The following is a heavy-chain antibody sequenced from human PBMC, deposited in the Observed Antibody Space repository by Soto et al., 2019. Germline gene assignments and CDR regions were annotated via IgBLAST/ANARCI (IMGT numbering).Heavy chain of an antibody. Sequence: QVQLVQSGAEVKKPGASVKVSCKASGYTFTGYYMYWVRQAPGQGLEWMGWINPNSGGTNYAQKFQGWVTMTRDTSISTAYMELSRLRSDDTAVYYCARDRITMVRGVYYGMDVWGQGTTVTVSS. CDR1: GYTFTGYY. D-gene: IGHD3-10*01. J-gene: IGHJ6*02. V-gene: IGHV1-2*04. CDR2: INPNSGGT. CDR3: ARDRITMVRGVYYGMDV.